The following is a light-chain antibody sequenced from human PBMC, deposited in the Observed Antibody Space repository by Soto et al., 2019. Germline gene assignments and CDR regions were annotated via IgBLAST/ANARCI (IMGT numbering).Light chain of an antibody. CDR3: QQDSSLPWT. V-gene: IGKV1-5*01. Sequence: DIQMTQSPSTLSASVGDRVTLTCRASQSISYGLAWFQQKPGKAPILLISDASILEAGVPSRFSGSGSGTECSLTICGLLLDDFATYFGQQDSSLPWTFGQGNKV. CDR2: DAS. CDR1: QSISYG. J-gene: IGKJ1*01.